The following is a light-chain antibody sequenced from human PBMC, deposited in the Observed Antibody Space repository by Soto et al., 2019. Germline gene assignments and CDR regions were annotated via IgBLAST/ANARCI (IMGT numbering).Light chain of an antibody. J-gene: IGKJ5*01. CDR3: QQTYSTPVT. Sequence: DIQMTQSPSSLFVSVGDRVTITCRASQTVRTYLNWYQQRPGKAPPLLIYAASSRQSSVPPRFSGAGSETDFTLTINGLQPEEFATYYCQQTYSTPVTFGQGTRLE. CDR2: AAS. CDR1: QTVRTY. V-gene: IGKV1-39*01.